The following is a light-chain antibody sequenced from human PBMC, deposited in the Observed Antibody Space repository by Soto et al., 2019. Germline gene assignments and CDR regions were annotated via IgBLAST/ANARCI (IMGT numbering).Light chain of an antibody. CDR1: QSIHSW. V-gene: IGKV1-5*03. CDR3: QQYDRSSS. Sequence: DIQMTQSPSTLPASVGDRVIITCRASQSIHSWLAWYQQKAGEAPKLLIYKATTLQSGVPSRFSGSGSGTSFSLTISRLQPEDFATYFCQQYDRSSSFGQGTRLEI. J-gene: IGKJ2*01. CDR2: KAT.